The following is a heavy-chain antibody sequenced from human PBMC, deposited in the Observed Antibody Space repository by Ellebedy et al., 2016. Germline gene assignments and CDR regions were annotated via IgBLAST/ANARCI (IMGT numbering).Heavy chain of an antibody. Sequence: GGSLRLSCAASGFTFSSYAMSWVRQAPGKGLEWVSAIRGSGGSTYYADSVKGRFTISRDNSKNTLYLQMNSLRAEDTAVYYCAKGGGDTFGSGIGYYFHYWGQGTLVTVSS. CDR2: IRGSGGST. V-gene: IGHV3-23*01. J-gene: IGHJ4*02. CDR1: GFTFSSYA. CDR3: AKGGGDTFGSGIGYYFHY. D-gene: IGHD5-18*01.